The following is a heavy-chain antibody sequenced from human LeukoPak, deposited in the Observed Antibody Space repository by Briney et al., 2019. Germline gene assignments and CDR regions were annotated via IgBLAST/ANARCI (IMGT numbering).Heavy chain of an antibody. CDR2: ISSTSTSI. J-gene: IGHJ4*01. V-gene: IGHV3-21*01. CDR3: VRGDVRDY. D-gene: IGHD2-21*01. CDR1: GFTFSTYT. Sequence: PGGPLRLSCAASGFTFSTYTMNWVRQAPGKGLEWVSSISSTSTSIYYADSAKGRFTISRDNAKNSLHLQMNSLSPEDTAVYCCVRGDVRDYWGHGTLVTVSS.